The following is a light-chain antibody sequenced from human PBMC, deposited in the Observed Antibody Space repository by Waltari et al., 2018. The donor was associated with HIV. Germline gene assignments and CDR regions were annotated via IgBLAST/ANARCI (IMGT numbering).Light chain of an antibody. J-gene: IGKJ3*01. CDR3: QQSYSSPLT. CDR1: QTVTSK. Sequence: DIQMTQSPLSLSASVGDSVTILCRASQTVTSKVNWYQQKPGEAPKVLIYDASALHGGVPSRFRGGGSGTDFTIIITSLQPDDFATYFCQQSYSSPLTFGPGTKVYIK. CDR2: DAS. V-gene: IGKV1-39*01.